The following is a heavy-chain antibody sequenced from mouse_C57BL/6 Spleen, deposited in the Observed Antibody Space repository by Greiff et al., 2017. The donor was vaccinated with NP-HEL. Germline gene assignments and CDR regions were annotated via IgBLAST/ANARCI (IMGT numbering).Heavy chain of an antibody. D-gene: IGHD2-4*01. Sequence: QVQLQQSGPELVKPGASVKISCKASGYAFSSSWMNWVKQRPGKGLEWIGRIYPGDGDTNYNGKFKGKATLTADKSSSTAYMQLSSLTSEDSAVYFGARSRAYDYDVGAYWGQGTLVTVSA. CDR3: ARSRAYDYDVGAY. CDR1: GYAFSSSW. J-gene: IGHJ3*01. V-gene: IGHV1-82*01. CDR2: IYPGDGDT.